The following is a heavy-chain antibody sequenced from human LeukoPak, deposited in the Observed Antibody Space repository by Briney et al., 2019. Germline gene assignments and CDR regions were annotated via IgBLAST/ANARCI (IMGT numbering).Heavy chain of an antibody. V-gene: IGHV3-21*01. CDR2: ITSGSNFV. D-gene: IGHD1-14*01. Sequence: GGSLRLSCAASGFTIDGYTLSWVRQAPGKGLEGVASITSGSNFVDYGDSVKGRFTISRDNAQNSLYVQMNSLRAEDTAVYYCATQPELPGWFDSWGQGTLVTVSS. J-gene: IGHJ5*01. CDR3: ATQPELPGWFDS. CDR1: GFTIDGYT.